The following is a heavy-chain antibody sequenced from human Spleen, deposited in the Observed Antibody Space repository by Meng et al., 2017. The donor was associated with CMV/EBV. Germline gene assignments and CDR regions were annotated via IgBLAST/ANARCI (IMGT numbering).Heavy chain of an antibody. Sequence: GESLKISCAASGFTFSSYAMHWVRQAPGKGLEWVAVISYDGSNKYYADSVKGRFTISRDNSKNTLYLQMNSLRAEDTAVYYCARHRSGWDYYFDYWGQGTLVTVSS. D-gene: IGHD6-19*01. J-gene: IGHJ4*02. CDR1: GFTFSSYA. CDR2: ISYDGSNK. V-gene: IGHV3-30-3*01. CDR3: ARHRSGWDYYFDY.